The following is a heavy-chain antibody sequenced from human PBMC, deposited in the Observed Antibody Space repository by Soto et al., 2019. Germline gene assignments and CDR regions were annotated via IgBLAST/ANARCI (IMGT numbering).Heavy chain of an antibody. CDR1: GFTFSNEN. CDR2: ISSRSSFM. CDR3: ARDPPRSMMVVVVVDDF. Sequence: EVQLVESGGGLVKPGWSLRLSCAVSGFTFSNENMNWVRQVPGKGLEWVSSISSRSSFMNYADSVKGRCTISRDNDKSSLYLQMTSLRAEDTAVYYCARDPPRSMMVVVVVDDFWGQGTLVTVSS. D-gene: IGHD3-22*01. J-gene: IGHJ4*02. V-gene: IGHV3-21*06.